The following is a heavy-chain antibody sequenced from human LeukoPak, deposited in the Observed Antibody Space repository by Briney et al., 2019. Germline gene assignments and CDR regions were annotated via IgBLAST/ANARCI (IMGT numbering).Heavy chain of an antibody. CDR2: IYYSGST. CDR1: GGYISNSSYY. CDR3: ARRGSMGWYFDY. J-gene: IGHJ4*02. V-gene: IGHV4-39*01. Sequence: PSETLSLTCTVSGGYISNSSYYWGWIRQPPGKGLEWIGSIYYSGSTYYNPSLKSRVTISVDTSKNQFSLKLSSVTAADTAVYYCARRGSMGWYFDYWGQGTLVTVSS. D-gene: IGHD6-19*01.